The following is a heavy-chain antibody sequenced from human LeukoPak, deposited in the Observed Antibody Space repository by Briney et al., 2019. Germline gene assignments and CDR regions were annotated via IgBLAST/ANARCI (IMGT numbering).Heavy chain of an antibody. CDR3: ARGLQPPVLYGMDV. D-gene: IGHD4-11*01. CDR1: GFMFGNYG. V-gene: IGHV3-33*01. Sequence: GGSLRLSCAASGFMFGNYGMHWVRQAPGQGLEWVALIWYDGSKKYYADSVKGRFTVSRDNSENTLYLQMNNLRADDTAVYYCARGLQPPVLYGMDVWGQGTTVTVSS. CDR2: IWYDGSKK. J-gene: IGHJ6*02.